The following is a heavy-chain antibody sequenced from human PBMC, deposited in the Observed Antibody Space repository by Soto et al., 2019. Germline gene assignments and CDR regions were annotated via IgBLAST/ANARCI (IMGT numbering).Heavy chain of an antibody. V-gene: IGHV3-9*01. CDR2: ISWNSGSI. Sequence: GGSLRLSCAASGFTFDDYAMHWVRQAPGKGLEWVSGISWNSGSIGYADSVKGRFTISRDNAKNSLYLQMNSLRAEDTALYYCAKTIYKYSSGWPVFDYWGQGTLVTVSS. CDR1: GFTFDDYA. CDR3: AKTIYKYSSGWPVFDY. J-gene: IGHJ4*02. D-gene: IGHD6-19*01.